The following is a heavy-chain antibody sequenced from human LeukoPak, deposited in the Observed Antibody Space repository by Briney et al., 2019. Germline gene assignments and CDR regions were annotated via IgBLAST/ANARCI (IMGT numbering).Heavy chain of an antibody. V-gene: IGHV4-34*01. CDR1: GGSFSGYY. CDR2: INHSGST. J-gene: IGHJ3*02. Sequence: PSETLSLTCAVSGGSFSGYYWSWIRQPPGKGLEWIGEINHSGSTNYNPSLKSRVTISVDTSKNQFSLKLSSVTAADTAVYYCARGRRYSGSYLCDAFDIWGQGTMVTVSS. CDR3: ARGRRYSGSYLCDAFDI. D-gene: IGHD1-26*01.